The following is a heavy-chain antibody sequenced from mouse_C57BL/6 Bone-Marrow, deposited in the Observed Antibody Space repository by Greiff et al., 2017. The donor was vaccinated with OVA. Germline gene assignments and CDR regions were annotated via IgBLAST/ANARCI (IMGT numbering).Heavy chain of an antibody. D-gene: IGHD1-1*01. Sequence: VKVVESGAELARPGASVKLSCKASGYTFTSYGISWVKQRTGQGLEWIGEIYPRSGNTYYNEKFKGKATLTADKSSSTAYMELRSLTSEDSAVYVCARGGVYGTFDYWGQGTTLTVSS. V-gene: IGHV1-81*01. CDR3: ARGGVYGTFDY. CDR2: IYPRSGNT. J-gene: IGHJ2*01. CDR1: GYTFTSYG.